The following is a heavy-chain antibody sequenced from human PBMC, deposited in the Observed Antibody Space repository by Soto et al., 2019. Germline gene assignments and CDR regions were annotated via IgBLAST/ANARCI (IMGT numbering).Heavy chain of an antibody. CDR1: GFTFSSYA. Sequence: QVQLVESGGGVVQPGRCLRLSCAASGFTFSSYAMHWVRQAPGKGLEWVAVISYDGSNKYYADSVKGRFTISRDNSNNTLYLQMNSLRSEDTAVYYCARDRRISAAATGGSPFVSGWFDPWGQGTLVTVSS. D-gene: IGHD6-13*01. J-gene: IGHJ5*02. CDR3: ARDRRISAAATGGSPFVSGWFDP. CDR2: ISYDGSNK. V-gene: IGHV3-30-3*01.